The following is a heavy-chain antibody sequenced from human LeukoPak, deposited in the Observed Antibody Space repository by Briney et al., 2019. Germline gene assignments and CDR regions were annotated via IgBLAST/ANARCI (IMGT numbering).Heavy chain of an antibody. CDR3: ARSRYSYGYYYYMDV. CDR2: IIPIFGTA. J-gene: IGHJ6*03. Sequence: ASVKVPCKASGGTFSSYAISWVRQAPGQGLEWMGGIIPIFGTANYAQKFQGRVTITTDESTSTAYMELSSLRSEDTAVYYCARSRYSYGYYYYMDVWGKGTTVTVSS. D-gene: IGHD5-18*01. V-gene: IGHV1-69*05. CDR1: GGTFSSYA.